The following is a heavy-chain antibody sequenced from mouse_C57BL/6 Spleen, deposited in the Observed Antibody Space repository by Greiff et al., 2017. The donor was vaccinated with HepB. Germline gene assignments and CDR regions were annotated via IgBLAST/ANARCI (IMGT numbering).Heavy chain of an antibody. CDR1: GYTFTSYW. J-gene: IGHJ2*01. D-gene: IGHD1-1*01. CDR3: ARGTTVVALDY. Sequence: QVQLKQPGAELVRPGSSVKLSCKASGYTFTSYWMDWVKQRPGQGLEWIGNIYPSDSETHYNQKFKDKATLTVDKSSSTAYMQLSSLTSEDSAVYYCARGTTVVALDYWGQGTTLTVSS. V-gene: IGHV1-61*01. CDR2: IYPSDSET.